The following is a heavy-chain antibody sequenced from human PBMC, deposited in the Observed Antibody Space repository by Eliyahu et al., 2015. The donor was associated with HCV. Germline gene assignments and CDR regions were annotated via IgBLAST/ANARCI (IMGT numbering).Heavy chain of an antibody. CDR2: XXSSSSYI. Sequence: EVQLVESGGGLVKPGGSXRLSCAASGFTFSXXXXNWXRQAPGKGLEWVSSXXSSSSYIYXADSVKGRFTISRDNAKNSLYLQMNSLRAEDTAVYYCARDLRGYSYGLPYYFDYWGQGTLVTVSS. CDR1: GFTFSXXX. CDR3: ARDLRGYSYGLPYYFDY. D-gene: IGHD5-18*01. V-gene: IGHV3-21*01. J-gene: IGHJ4*02.